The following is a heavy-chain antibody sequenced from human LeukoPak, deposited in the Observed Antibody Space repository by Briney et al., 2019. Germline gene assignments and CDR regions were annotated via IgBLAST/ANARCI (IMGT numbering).Heavy chain of an antibody. D-gene: IGHD3-22*01. V-gene: IGHV4-39*01. J-gene: IGHJ4*02. CDR3: ATGDYYDGDY. Sequence: PSETLSLTCTVSGGSISSSSYYWGWIRQPPGKGLEWIGSIYYSGSTYYNPSLKSRVTISVDTSKNQFSLKLSSVTAADTAVYYCATGDYYDGDYWGQGTLVTVSS. CDR2: IYYSGST. CDR1: GGSISSSSYY.